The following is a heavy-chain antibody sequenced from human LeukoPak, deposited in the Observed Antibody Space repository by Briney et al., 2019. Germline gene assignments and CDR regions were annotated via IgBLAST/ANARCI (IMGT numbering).Heavy chain of an antibody. J-gene: IGHJ4*02. Sequence: SETLSLTCTDSGGSISSYYWSWIRQPPGKGLEWIGYIYYSGSTNYNPSLKSRVTISVDTSKNQFSLKLSSVTAADTAVYYCARGVPRWAYFDYWGQGTLVTVSS. D-gene: IGHD2-2*01. CDR3: ARGVPRWAYFDY. CDR1: GGSISSYY. V-gene: IGHV4-59*01. CDR2: IYYSGST.